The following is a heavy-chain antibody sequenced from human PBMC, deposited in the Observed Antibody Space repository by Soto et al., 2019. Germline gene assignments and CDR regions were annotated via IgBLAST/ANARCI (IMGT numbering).Heavy chain of an antibody. V-gene: IGHV5-51*01. D-gene: IGHD4-4*01. J-gene: IGHJ5*02. CDR1: GYEFSTFW. CDR2: IFPSDSDT. CDR3: ATPSGNYDH. Sequence: GESLKISCQGSGYEFSTFWIGWVRQMPGKGLEWMGIIFPSDSDTRYSPSFQGHVTISADKSVHTAYLQWSSLKASDTAMYYYATPSGNYDHWGRGTLLTVSS.